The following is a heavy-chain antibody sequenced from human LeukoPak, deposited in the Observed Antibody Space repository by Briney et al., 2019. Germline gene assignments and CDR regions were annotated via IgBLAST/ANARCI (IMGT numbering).Heavy chain of an antibody. CDR1: GFTSSSYA. Sequence: GGSLRLSCAASGFTSSSYAMNWVRQAPGGGLEWASAISGGGSSTFYAASVGGRFTISRDNSKNTLYLQMNSLRVEDTALYYCAKGVYSGTYYSDYWGQGTLVTVSS. J-gene: IGHJ4*02. CDR3: AKGVYSGTYYSDY. CDR2: ISGGGSST. D-gene: IGHD1-26*01. V-gene: IGHV3-23*01.